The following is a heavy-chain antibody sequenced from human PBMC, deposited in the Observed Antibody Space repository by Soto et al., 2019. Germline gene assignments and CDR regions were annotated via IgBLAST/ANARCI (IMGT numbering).Heavy chain of an antibody. D-gene: IGHD3-22*01. CDR2: INPGNGNT. Sequence: GASVKVSCKASGYTFTSYGMNWVRQAPGRGLEWMGWINPGNGNTKYSQKFQGRVIIERDTSASTAYMELSSLRSEDTAVYYCARAITMMFLAPAYWGQGTLVTVSS. CDR1: GYTFTSYG. CDR3: ARAITMMFLAPAY. V-gene: IGHV1-3*01. J-gene: IGHJ4*02.